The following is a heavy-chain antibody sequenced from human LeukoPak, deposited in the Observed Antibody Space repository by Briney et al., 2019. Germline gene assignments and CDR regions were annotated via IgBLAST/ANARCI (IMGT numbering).Heavy chain of an antibody. V-gene: IGHV3-74*01. J-gene: IGHJ4*02. D-gene: IGHD3-9*01. CDR2: IDSDASST. CDR1: GFTFSRYW. Sequence: PGGSLRLSCVASGFTFSRYWMHWVRQAPGKGLVWVSHIDSDASSTSYADSVKGRFTISRDNSKSTLYLQMNSLRPEDTAVYYCANGPHYNILTGYYKVRSHLDYWGQGTLVTVSS. CDR3: ANGPHYNILTGYYKVRSHLDY.